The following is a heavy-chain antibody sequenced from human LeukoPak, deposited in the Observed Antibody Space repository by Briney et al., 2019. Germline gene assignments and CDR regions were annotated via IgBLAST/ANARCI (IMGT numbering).Heavy chain of an antibody. Sequence: GGSLRLSCAASGFTFNTYPMSWVRQAPGKGLEWVSAITGSGSNTYYADSVKGRFTISRDNSKNTLYLLMNSLRGEDTAVYYCVREGLRPYFDYRGQGTLVTVSS. CDR3: VREGLRPYFDY. CDR1: GFTFNTYP. V-gene: IGHV3-23*01. J-gene: IGHJ4*02. CDR2: ITGSGSNT.